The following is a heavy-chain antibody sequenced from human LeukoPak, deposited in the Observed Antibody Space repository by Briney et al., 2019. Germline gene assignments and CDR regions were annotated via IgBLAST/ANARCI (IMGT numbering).Heavy chain of an antibody. CDR3: TGLIRPGWFDP. V-gene: IGHV4-39*01. J-gene: IGHJ5*02. Sequence: SETLSLTCTVSGASISSSTDYWGWIRQPPGKGLEWIANIYYSGSTYYNPSLKSRVTISVDTSKNQFSLKLSSVTAADTAVYYCTGLIRPGWFDPWGQGTLVTVSS. CDR2: IYYSGST. D-gene: IGHD1-14*01. CDR1: GASISSSTDY.